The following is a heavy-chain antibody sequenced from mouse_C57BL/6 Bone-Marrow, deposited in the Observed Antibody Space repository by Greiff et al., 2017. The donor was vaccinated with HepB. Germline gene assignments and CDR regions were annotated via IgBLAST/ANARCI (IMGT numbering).Heavy chain of an antibody. J-gene: IGHJ2*01. CDR2: IHPNSGSI. D-gene: IGHD4-1*01. CDR1: GYTFTSYW. CDR3: ARLLGRDY. Sequence: QVHVKQPGAELVKPGASVKLSCKASGYTFTSYWMHWVKQRPGQGLEWIGMIHPNSGSINYNEKFKSKATLTVDKSSSTAYMQLSSLTSEDSAVYYCARLLGRDYWGQGTTLTVSS. V-gene: IGHV1-64*01.